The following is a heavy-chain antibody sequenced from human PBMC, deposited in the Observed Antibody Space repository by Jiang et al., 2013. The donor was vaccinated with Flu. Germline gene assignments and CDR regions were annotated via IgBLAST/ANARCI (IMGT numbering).Heavy chain of an antibody. CDR3: AHVALYYDSWDAFDI. Sequence: IRQPPGKALEWLAVIIGMTISATVHLLRAGSPYTKDTSKNQVVLTMTNMDPLDTATYFCAHVALYYDSWDAFDIWGQGTLVTVSS. J-gene: IGHJ3*02. CDR2: IIGMTI. D-gene: IGHD3-22*01. V-gene: IGHV2-5*02.